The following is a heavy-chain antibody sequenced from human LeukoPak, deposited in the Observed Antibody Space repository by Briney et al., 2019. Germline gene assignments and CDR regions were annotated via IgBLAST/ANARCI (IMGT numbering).Heavy chain of an antibody. CDR2: ISSSSTII. D-gene: IGHD3-9*01. CDR3: AKVPRQHDNWFDP. J-gene: IGHJ5*02. Sequence: GGSLRLSCAASEFTFSNYGMHWVRQAPGKGLEWISYISSSSTIIHYVDSVKGRFTISRDDAKNSLYLQMNSLRAEDTAIYYCAKVPRQHDNWFDPWGQGTLVTVSS. CDR1: EFTFSNYG. V-gene: IGHV3-48*01.